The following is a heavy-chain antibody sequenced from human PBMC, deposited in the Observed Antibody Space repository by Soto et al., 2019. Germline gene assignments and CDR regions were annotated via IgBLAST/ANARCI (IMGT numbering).Heavy chain of an antibody. Sequence: SETLSLTCTVSGGSITTYQWSWIRQPPGKGLEWIGGYSGFTNYNPSLESRATISVDHSKNQFFLTLRSVTAADTAVYYCARDYGDCSFLFDYWGQGALVTVSS. J-gene: IGHJ4*02. V-gene: IGHV4-59*01. D-gene: IGHD2-21*02. CDR2: YSGFT. CDR3: ARDYGDCSFLFDY. CDR1: GGSITTYQ.